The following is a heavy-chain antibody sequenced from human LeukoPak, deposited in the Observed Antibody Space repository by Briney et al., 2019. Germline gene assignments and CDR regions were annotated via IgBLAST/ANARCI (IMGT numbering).Heavy chain of an antibody. V-gene: IGHV3-48*01. CDR1: GFTFSSYS. CDR2: ISSSSSTI. J-gene: IGHJ4*02. D-gene: IGHD3-10*01. Sequence: GGSLRLSCAASGFTFSSYSMNWVRQAPGKGLEWVSYISSSSSTIYYADSVKGRFTISRDNAKNSLYLQMNSLRAEDTAVYYCARPGYSSGSYYGLGYFDYWGQGTLVTVSS. CDR3: ARPGYSSGSYYGLGYFDY.